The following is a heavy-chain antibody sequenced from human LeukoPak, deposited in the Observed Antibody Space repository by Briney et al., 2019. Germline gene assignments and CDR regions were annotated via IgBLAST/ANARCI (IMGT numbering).Heavy chain of an antibody. CDR1: GINFSGYA. J-gene: IGHJ4*02. Sequence: PGGSLRLSCAASGINFSGYAMHWVRQAPGKGLEWVAIISYDGSNKNYADSVKGRLTISRDNSNNMLFLQLNSLRTDDTAAYFCATAYSSGWADYWGQGTLVTVSS. D-gene: IGHD6-19*01. CDR2: ISYDGSNK. V-gene: IGHV3-30*04. CDR3: ATAYSSGWADY.